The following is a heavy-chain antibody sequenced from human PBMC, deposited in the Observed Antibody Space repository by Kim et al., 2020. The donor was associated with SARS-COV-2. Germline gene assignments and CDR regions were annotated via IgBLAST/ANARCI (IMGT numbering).Heavy chain of an antibody. J-gene: IGHJ1*01. V-gene: IGHV3-15*01. Sequence: APVKGRFTISRDDSKNTLFLQMDSLKTEDTAVYYCGTGLVGAAGSGYFQHWGQGTLVTVSS. CDR3: GTGLVGAAGSGYFQH. D-gene: IGHD6-13*01.